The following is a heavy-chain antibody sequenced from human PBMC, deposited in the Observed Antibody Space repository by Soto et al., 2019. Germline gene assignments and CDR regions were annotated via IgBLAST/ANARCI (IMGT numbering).Heavy chain of an antibody. CDR3: AGDGRITIVGVVIMEGYFDY. D-gene: IGHD3-3*01. J-gene: IGHJ4*02. CDR1: GFTFSSYA. V-gene: IGHV3-30-3*01. Sequence: GGSLRLSCAASGFTFSSYAMHWVRQAPGKGLEWVAVISYDGSNKYYADSVKGRFTISRDNSKNTLYLQMNSLKAEDTAVYYCAGDGRITIVGVVIMEGYFDYWGQGTLVTVSS. CDR2: ISYDGSNK.